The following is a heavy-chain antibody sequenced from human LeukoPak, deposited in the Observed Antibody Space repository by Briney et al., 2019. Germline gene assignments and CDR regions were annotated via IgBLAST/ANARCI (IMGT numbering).Heavy chain of an antibody. V-gene: IGHV4-4*07. Sequence: SETLSLTCTVSGGSISSYYWSWIRQPAGRGLEWLERIHSSGSTTYNPSLKSRVTMSVDTSKSQFSLKLNSVTAADTAVYFCARGRPTATAYNCFEPWGQGTLVTVSS. CDR1: GGSISSYY. CDR3: ARGRPTATAYNCFEP. CDR2: IHSSGST. J-gene: IGHJ5*02. D-gene: IGHD2-2*01.